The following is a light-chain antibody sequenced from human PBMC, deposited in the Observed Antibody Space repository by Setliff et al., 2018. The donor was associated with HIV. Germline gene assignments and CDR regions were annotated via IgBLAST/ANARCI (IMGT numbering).Light chain of an antibody. V-gene: IGLV1-44*01. J-gene: IGLJ3*02. CDR1: NSNIASNT. Sequence: QSALTQPPSASGTPGQRVTISCSGSNSNIASNTVNWYQQFPRTAPKVLIYGSNQRPSGVPDRFSGSKSGTSASLAISGLQSEDEADYYCAAWDDSLNGWVFGGGTKGTVL. CDR3: AAWDDSLNGWV. CDR2: GSN.